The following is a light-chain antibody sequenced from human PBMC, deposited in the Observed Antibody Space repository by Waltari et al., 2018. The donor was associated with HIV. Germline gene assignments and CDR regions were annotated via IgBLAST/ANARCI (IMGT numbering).Light chain of an antibody. J-gene: IGKJ4*01. Sequence: EIVLTQSPGTLSLSPGERATLSCRASQSVSSSYLAWYQQKPGQAPMLLIYGASSRATGIPDRCSGSGSGTDFTLTISRLEPEDFAVYYCQQYGSSRLTFGGGTKVEIK. CDR1: QSVSSSY. CDR2: GAS. V-gene: IGKV3-20*01. CDR3: QQYGSSRLT.